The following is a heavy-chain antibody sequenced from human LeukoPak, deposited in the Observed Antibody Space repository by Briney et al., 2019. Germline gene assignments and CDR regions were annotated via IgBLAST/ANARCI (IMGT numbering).Heavy chain of an antibody. CDR2: IYYSGST. CDR1: GGSISSSNHY. D-gene: IGHD5-18*01. CDR3: ARMDAVPPSYYFDY. J-gene: IGHJ4*02. Sequence: KPSETLSLTCTVSGGSISSSNHYWGWIRQPPGKGLEWIGHIYYSGSTYHNPSLKSRVAISVDTSRNQFSLKLSSVTVADKAVYYSARMDAVPPSYYFDYWGQGTLVAVSS. V-gene: IGHV4-39*01.